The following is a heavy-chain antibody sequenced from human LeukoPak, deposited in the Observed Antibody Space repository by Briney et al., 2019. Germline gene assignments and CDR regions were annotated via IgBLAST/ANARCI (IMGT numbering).Heavy chain of an antibody. D-gene: IGHD6-19*01. J-gene: IGHJ3*02. Sequence: GESLRLSCAASGFTFSSYSMNWVRQAPGKGLEWVSSISGSSYINYADSVKGRFTISRGNAQNSLFLQLNSLRAEDTAVYYCARDPYSSGWCKDAFDIWGQGTMVTVSS. CDR3: ARDPYSSGWCKDAFDI. V-gene: IGHV3-21*01. CDR1: GFTFSSYS. CDR2: ISGSSYI.